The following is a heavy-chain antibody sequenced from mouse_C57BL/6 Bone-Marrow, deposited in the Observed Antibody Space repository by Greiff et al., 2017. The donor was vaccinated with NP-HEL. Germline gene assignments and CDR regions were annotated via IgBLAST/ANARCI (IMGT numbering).Heavy chain of an antibody. CDR2: IDPENGDT. CDR1: GFNIKDDY. V-gene: IGHV14-4*01. CDR3: TTGDYPYYFDY. Sequence: VQLKQSGAELVRPGASVKLSCTASGFNIKDDYMHWVKQRPEQGLEWIGWIDPENGDTEYASKFQGKATITADTSSNTAYLQLSSLTSEDTAVYYCTTGDYPYYFDYWGQGTTLTVSS. J-gene: IGHJ2*01. D-gene: IGHD2-4*01.